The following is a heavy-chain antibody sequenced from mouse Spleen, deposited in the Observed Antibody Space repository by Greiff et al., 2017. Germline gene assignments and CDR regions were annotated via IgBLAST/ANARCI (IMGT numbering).Heavy chain of an antibody. V-gene: IGHV14-4*01. CDR2: IDPENGDT. J-gene: IGHJ3*01. CDR1: GFNIKDDY. D-gene: IGHD2-5*01. Sequence: VQLQQSGAELVRPGASVKLSCTASGFNIKDDYMHWVKQRPEQGLEWIGWIDPENGDTEYASKFQGKATITADTSSNTAYLQLSSLTSEDTAVYYCTTTFYSKRAWFAYWGQGTLVTVSA. CDR3: TTTFYSKRAWFAY.